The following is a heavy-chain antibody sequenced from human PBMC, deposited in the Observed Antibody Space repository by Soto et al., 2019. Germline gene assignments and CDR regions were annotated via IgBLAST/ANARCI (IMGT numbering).Heavy chain of an antibody. J-gene: IGHJ5*02. CDR3: ARDQLSSGLYVWFDP. CDR1: GGSISTYY. D-gene: IGHD6-25*01. CDR2: IYYVGST. Sequence: SETLSLTCTVSGGSISTYYWSWIRQPPGKGLEWICYIYYVGSTSYNPSLRSRVTISVDTSKNQFSLILSSVTSADTAVYYCARDQLSSGLYVWFDPWGQGTMVTVSS. V-gene: IGHV4-59*01.